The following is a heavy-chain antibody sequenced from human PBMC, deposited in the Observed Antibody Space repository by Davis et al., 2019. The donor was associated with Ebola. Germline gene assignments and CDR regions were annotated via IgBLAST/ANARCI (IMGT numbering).Heavy chain of an antibody. Sequence: MPSETLSLTCAVYGGSFSGYYWSWIRQPSGKGLEWIGEINHSGSTNYNPSLKSRVTISVDTSKNQFSLKLSSVTAADTAVYYCARNWYFDYWGQGTLVTVSS. D-gene: IGHD1-1*01. J-gene: IGHJ4*02. CDR1: GGSFSGYY. CDR3: ARNWYFDY. CDR2: INHSGST. V-gene: IGHV4-34*01.